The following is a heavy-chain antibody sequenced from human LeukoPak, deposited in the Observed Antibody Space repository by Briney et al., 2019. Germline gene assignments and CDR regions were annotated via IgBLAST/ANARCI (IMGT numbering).Heavy chain of an antibody. V-gene: IGHV3-21*01. J-gene: IGHJ6*04. CDR2: ISSSSSYI. D-gene: IGHD3-10*02. Sequence: GGSLRLSCAASGFTFSGYSMNWVRQAPGKGLEWVSSISSSSSYIYYVDSVKGRFTISRDNAKNSLYLQMNSLRAEDTAVYYCAELGITMIGGVWGKGTTVTISS. CDR1: GFTFSGYS. CDR3: AELGITMIGGV.